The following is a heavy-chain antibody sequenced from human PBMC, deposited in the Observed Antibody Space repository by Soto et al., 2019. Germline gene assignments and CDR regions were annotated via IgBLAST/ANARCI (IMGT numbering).Heavy chain of an antibody. Sequence: KPSETLSLTCTVSGGPMRNVYRSWIRQPPGKRLEWIGFIFHSGNAKYNPSLKSRVTISIDTSKRQFSLSLDSVTAAYTAVYFCSRAHAPTLPFDYWGLGTLVTVSS. J-gene: IGHJ4*01. V-gene: IGHV4-59*01. CDR1: GGPMRNVY. CDR2: IFHSGNA. D-gene: IGHD2-15*01. CDR3: SRAHAPTLPFDY.